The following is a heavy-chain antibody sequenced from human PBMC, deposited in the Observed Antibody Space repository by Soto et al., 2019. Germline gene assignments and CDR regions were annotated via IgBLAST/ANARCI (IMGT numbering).Heavy chain of an antibody. Sequence: SRSLSCAASGFSFDYYAMHWVRPAPGKGPEWVSGISWNSGSVDYADSVKGRFTISRDNAKNSLYLQMNSLRAEDTASYYCAKGRGSSGYLFDYWGQGTLVNVSA. D-gene: IGHD3-22*01. V-gene: IGHV3-9*01. J-gene: IGHJ4*02. CDR2: ISWNSGSV. CDR3: AKGRGSSGYLFDY. CDR1: GFSFDYYA.